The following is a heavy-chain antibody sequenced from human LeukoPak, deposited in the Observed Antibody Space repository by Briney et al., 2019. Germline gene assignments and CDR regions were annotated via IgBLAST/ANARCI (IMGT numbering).Heavy chain of an antibody. D-gene: IGHD3-9*01. J-gene: IGHJ5*02. CDR1: GGTFSSYA. V-gene: IGHV1-69*04. CDR3: ATEILTGFRFDP. CDR2: IIPILGIA. Sequence: SVKVSCKASGGTFSSYAISWVRQAPGQGLEWMGRIIPILGIANYAQKFQGRVTITADKSTSTAYMELSSLRSEDTAVYYCATEILTGFRFDPWGQGTLVTVSS.